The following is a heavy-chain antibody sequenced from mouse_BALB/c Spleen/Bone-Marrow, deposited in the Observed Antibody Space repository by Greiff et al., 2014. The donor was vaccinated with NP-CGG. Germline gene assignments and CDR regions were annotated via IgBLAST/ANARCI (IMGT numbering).Heavy chain of an antibody. Sequence: EVKLMESGPELVKPGASVKISCKTSGYTFTESAINWVKQSHGKSLEWIGGINPNNGATGYNQKFKGKATLTVDKSSSTAYLELRSLTSDDSAVYYCARRDHGPAWFTYWGQGTLVTVSA. J-gene: IGHJ3*01. CDR2: INPNNGAT. V-gene: IGHV1-26*01. CDR1: GYTFTESA. D-gene: IGHD1-1*01. CDR3: ARRDHGPAWFTY.